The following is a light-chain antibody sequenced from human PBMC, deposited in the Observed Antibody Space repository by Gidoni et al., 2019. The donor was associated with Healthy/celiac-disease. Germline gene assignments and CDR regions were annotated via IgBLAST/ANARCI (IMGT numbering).Light chain of an antibody. J-gene: IGLJ3*02. CDR1: SSDVGGYNY. CDR2: DVS. V-gene: IGLV2-14*03. CDR3: SSYTSSSTRGV. Sequence: QSALTQPDSVSGSPVPSFTISCTGTSSDVGGYNYVSWYQQHPGKAPKRMIYDVSNRPSGVSNRFSGSKSGNTASLTISGLQAEDEADYYCSSYTSSSTRGVYGGGTKLTVL.